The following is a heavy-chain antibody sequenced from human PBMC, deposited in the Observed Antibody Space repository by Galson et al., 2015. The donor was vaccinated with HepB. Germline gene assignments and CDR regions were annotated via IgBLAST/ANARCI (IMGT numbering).Heavy chain of an antibody. CDR3: ARASYDYGDYYIDY. CDR2: TYYRSKWYS. J-gene: IGHJ4*02. Sequence: CAISGDSVSSNSAAWNWIRQSPSRGLEWLGRTYYRSKWYSDYAVSVKSRITINPDTSKNQFSLQVNSVTPEGTAVYYCARASYDYGDYYIDYWGQGTLVTVSS. D-gene: IGHD4-17*01. V-gene: IGHV6-1*01. CDR1: GDSVSSNSAA.